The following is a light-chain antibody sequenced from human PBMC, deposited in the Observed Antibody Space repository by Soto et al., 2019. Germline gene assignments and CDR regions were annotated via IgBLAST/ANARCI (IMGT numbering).Light chain of an antibody. CDR1: QSVSSSY. CDR3: QQYGSSPFT. Sequence: IVLTQSPGTLSLSPGERATLSCRASQSVSSSYLTWYKQKPGQAPRLLSYGASSRATGIPDRFSGSGSGTEFTLTISRLEPEDFEVYYCQQYGSSPFTFGPGTKVDIK. CDR2: GAS. V-gene: IGKV3-20*01. J-gene: IGKJ3*01.